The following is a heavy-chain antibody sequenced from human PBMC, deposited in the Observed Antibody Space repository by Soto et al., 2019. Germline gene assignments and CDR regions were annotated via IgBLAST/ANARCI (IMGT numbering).Heavy chain of an antibody. D-gene: IGHD3-3*01. CDR3: ARDTGAYYDFWSGLMGFNWFDP. J-gene: IGHJ5*02. CDR1: GFTFSSYW. CDR2: IKQDGSEK. V-gene: IGHV3-7*01. Sequence: GGSLRLSCAASGFTFSSYWMSWVRQAPGKGLEWVANIKQDGSEKYYVDSVKGRFTISRDNAKNSLYLQMNSLRAEGTAVYYCARDTGAYYDFWSGLMGFNWFDPWGQGTLVTVSS.